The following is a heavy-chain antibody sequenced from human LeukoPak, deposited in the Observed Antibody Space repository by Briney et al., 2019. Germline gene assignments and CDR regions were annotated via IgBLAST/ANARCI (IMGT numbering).Heavy chain of an antibody. CDR3: ARGRLLWFGESRGNYFDY. D-gene: IGHD3-10*01. V-gene: IGHV3-9*01. CDR1: GFTFDDYA. CDR2: ISWNSGSI. Sequence: PGGSLRLFCAASGFTFDDYAMHWVRQAPGKGLEWVSGISWNSGSIGYADSVKGRFTISRDNAKNSLYLQMNSVRAEDTALYYCARGRLLWFGESRGNYFDYWGQGTLVTVSS. J-gene: IGHJ4*02.